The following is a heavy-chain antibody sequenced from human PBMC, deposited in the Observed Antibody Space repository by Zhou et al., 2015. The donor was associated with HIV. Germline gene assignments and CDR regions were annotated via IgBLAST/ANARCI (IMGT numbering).Heavy chain of an antibody. J-gene: IGHJ6*02. Sequence: QVQLVQSGAEVKKPGASVKVSCKASGYTFTSYGISWVRQAPGQGLEWMGWISAYNGNTNYAQKLQGRVTMTTDTSTSTAYMELRSLRSDDTAVYYCARTPYYDFWSGAYYYGMDVWGQGTTVTVSS. D-gene: IGHD3-3*01. CDR1: GYTFTSYG. V-gene: IGHV1-18*01. CDR2: ISAYNGNT. CDR3: ARTPYYDFWSGAYYYGMDV.